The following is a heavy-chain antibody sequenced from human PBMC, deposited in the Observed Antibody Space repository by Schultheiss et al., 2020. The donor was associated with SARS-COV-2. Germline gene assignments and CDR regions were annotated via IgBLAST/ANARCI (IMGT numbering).Heavy chain of an antibody. V-gene: IGHV3-48*04. CDR3: ASSYSSPTGT. CDR2: ISSSSSTI. CDR1: GFTFSSYA. Sequence: GGSLRLSCAASGFTFSSYAMSWVRQAPGKGLEWVSYISSSSSTIYYADSVKGRFTISRDNAKNSLYLQMNSLRAEDTAVYYCASSYSSPTGTWGQGTMVTVSS. D-gene: IGHD6-13*01. J-gene: IGHJ3*01.